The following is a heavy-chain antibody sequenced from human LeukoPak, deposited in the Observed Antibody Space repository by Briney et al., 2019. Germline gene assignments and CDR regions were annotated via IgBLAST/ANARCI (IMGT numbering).Heavy chain of an antibody. CDR2: ISSDGSNK. J-gene: IGHJ4*02. V-gene: IGHV3-30*19. Sequence: PGGSLRLSCAASGFTFSSYGMHWVRQAPGKGLEWVALISSDGSNKYYADSVKGRFTISRDNSKNTMYLQMNNLREEDTAVYYCTRDPILGAPDYFDYWGQGTLVTVSS. CDR1: GFTFSSYG. D-gene: IGHD1-26*01. CDR3: TRDPILGAPDYFDY.